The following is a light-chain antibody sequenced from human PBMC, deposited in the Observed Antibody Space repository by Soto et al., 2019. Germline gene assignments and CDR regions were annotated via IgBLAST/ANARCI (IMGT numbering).Light chain of an antibody. CDR2: KAS. J-gene: IGKJ1*01. Sequence: DIQMTQSPSTLSASVGDRVTITCRASQSISSWLAWYQQKPGKAPKLLIYKASSLESGVPSRFSGSGSGTEFTLTISSLQPDDFANYYCQQYNSYFPFGQGTKVEIK. CDR1: QSISSW. CDR3: QQYNSYFP. V-gene: IGKV1-5*03.